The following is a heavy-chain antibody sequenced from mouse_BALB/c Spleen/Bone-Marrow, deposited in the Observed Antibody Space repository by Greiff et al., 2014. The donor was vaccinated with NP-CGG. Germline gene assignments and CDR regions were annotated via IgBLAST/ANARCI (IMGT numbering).Heavy chain of an antibody. CDR2: IDPAYGNT. CDR3: ARYYYGSSYFDY. D-gene: IGHD1-1*01. J-gene: IGHJ2*01. V-gene: IGHV14-3*02. Sequence: EVQLQQSGAELVKPGASVKLSCTASGFNIKDTYMHWVKQRPEQGLEWIGRIDPAYGNTKYDPKFQGKATITADTSSNTAYLQLSCLTSEDTAVYYCARYYYGSSYFDYWGQGTTLTVSS. CDR1: GFNIKDTY.